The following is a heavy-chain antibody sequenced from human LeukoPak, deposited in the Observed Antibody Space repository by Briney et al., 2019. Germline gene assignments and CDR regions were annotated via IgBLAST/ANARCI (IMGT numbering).Heavy chain of an antibody. CDR2: ISSSTSYI. V-gene: IGHV3-21*01. CDR1: GFTFSLYS. J-gene: IGHJ4*02. Sequence: PGGSLRLSCAASGFTFSLYSMNWVRQAPGKGLEWVSFISSSTSYIYYADSVKGRFTISRDNAKNSVYLQMNSLRAEDTAVYYCARTHDWGQKGDFDYWGQGTLVTVSS. D-gene: IGHD3-9*01. CDR3: ARTHDWGQKGDFDY.